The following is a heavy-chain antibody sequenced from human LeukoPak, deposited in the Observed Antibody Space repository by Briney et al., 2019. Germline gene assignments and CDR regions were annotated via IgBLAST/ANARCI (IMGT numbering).Heavy chain of an antibody. J-gene: IGHJ4*02. CDR2: ISGSGGST. CDR3: AKGKGVLDY. CDR1: GFTFSNYA. V-gene: IGHV3-23*01. Sequence: GGSLRLSCAASGFTFSNYAMTWVRQAPGKGLEWASTISGSGGSTYYADSVKGRFTISRDNSNNTLYLQMNSLRAEDTAVYYCAKGKGVLDYWGQGTLVTVSS.